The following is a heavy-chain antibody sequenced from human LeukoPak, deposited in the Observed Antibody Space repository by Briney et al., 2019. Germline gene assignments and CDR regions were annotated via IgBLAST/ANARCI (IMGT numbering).Heavy chain of an antibody. CDR3: AKGAAMVPFEY. CDR2: ISGSGGST. CDR1: GFTFNTYA. D-gene: IGHD5-18*01. Sequence: GGSLRLSCAASGFTFNTYAMSWVRQAPGKGLGWVSTISGSGGSTYYADSVKGRFTISRDNSKNTLYSQMNSLRAEDTAVYYCAKGAAMVPFEYWGQGTLVTVSS. J-gene: IGHJ4*02. V-gene: IGHV3-23*01.